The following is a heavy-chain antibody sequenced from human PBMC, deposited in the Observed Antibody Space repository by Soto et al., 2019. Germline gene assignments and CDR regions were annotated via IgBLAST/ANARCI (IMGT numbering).Heavy chain of an antibody. V-gene: IGHV1-69*01. CDR3: AGEGIGAVERLGWFDP. Sequence: QVQLVQSGAEVKKPGSSVKVSCKASGGTFSNYAISWVRQAPGQGLEWMGGIIPVFGSADYAQKFQGRVTLIADESTSTDYMELSRLTSDDTAVYYCAGEGIGAVERLGWFDPWGQGTLVTVSS. CDR1: GGTFSNYA. CDR2: IIPVFGSA. J-gene: IGHJ5*02. D-gene: IGHD1-1*01.